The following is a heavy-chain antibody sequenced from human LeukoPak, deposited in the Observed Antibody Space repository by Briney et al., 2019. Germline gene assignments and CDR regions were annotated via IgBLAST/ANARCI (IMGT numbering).Heavy chain of an antibody. D-gene: IGHD3-10*01. CDR1: GGSLSSYH. Sequence: PSEALPLTCTVSGGSLSSYHWGWIREPPGKGLEWVGYFYYSRSTNYNASLKSPVTISVDTSKIQVSLNLSAVTAADTAVYDCATGGGVSGSYYNVEWFDPWGQGNLVIVSS. V-gene: IGHV4-59*01. CDR2: FYYSRST. CDR3: ATGGGVSGSYYNVEWFDP. J-gene: IGHJ5*02.